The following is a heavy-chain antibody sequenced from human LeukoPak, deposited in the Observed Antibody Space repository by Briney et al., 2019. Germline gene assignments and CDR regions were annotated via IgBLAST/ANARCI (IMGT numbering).Heavy chain of an antibody. CDR1: GGTFSSYA. J-gene: IGHJ1*01. Sequence: SVKVSCKASGGTFSSYAISGVPQAPGQGLEWMGGIIPIFGTPNYAQKFQGRVTITADESTSTAYMELSSLRAEDTAVYYCAIAKKDIVLMVYLFDEYFQNWGQGTLVTVSS. CDR2: IIPIFGTP. CDR3: AIAKKDIVLMVYLFDEYFQN. D-gene: IGHD2-8*01. V-gene: IGHV1-69*13.